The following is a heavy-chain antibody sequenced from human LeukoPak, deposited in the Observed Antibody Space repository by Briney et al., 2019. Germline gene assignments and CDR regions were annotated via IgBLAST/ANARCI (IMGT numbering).Heavy chain of an antibody. CDR2: IYYSGST. D-gene: IGHD3-10*01. J-gene: IGHJ4*02. CDR3: ARLPGRG. Sequence: ASETLSLTCTVSGGSISSSSYYWGWIRQPPGKGLEWIGSIYYSGSTYYNPSLKSRVTISVDTSKNQFSLKLSSVTAADTAVYYCARLPGRGWGQGPLVTVSS. CDR1: GGSISSSSYY. V-gene: IGHV4-39*01.